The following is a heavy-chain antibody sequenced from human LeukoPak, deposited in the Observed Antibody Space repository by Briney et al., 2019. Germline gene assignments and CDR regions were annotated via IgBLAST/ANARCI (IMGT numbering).Heavy chain of an antibody. J-gene: IGHJ4*02. CDR1: GFTFSSYA. Sequence: PGGSLRLSCAASGFTFSSYAMSWVRQAPGKGLEWVSGISGSGDNTYYADSVKGRFTISRDNSKNTLYLQMNSLRAEDTAVYYCARESYSGSYSPFDYWGQGTLVTVSS. D-gene: IGHD1-26*01. CDR2: ISGSGDNT. V-gene: IGHV3-23*01. CDR3: ARESYSGSYSPFDY.